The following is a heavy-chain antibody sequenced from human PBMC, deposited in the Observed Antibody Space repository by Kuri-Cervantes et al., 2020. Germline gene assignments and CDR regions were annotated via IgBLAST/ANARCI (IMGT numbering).Heavy chain of an antibody. CDR2: TYYRSEWYN. J-gene: IGHJ4*02. CDR3: AREGQLVPENFFDY. CDR1: GGSISSYY. Sequence: SETLSLTCTVSGGSISSYYWSWIRQSPSRGLEWLGRTYYRSEWYNDYAVSVKSRITINPDTSKNQFSLQLNSVTPEDTAVYYCAREGQLVPENFFDYWGQGTLVTVSS. V-gene: IGHV6-1*01. D-gene: IGHD6-13*01.